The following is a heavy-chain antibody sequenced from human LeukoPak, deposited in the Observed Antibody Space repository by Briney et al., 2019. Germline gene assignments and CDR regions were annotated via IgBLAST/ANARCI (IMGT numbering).Heavy chain of an antibody. CDR2: ITWNSDFI. J-gene: IGHJ4*02. D-gene: IGHD3-16*01. Sequence: GGSLRLSCAASGFKFDDYAMHWVRQVPGKGLEWVACITWNSDFIAFADSLKGRFSISRDNGKNSLFLQMNSLTPEDTAFYYCTKDVADYVWGEYRHFDKWGQGALVTVSS. CDR1: GFKFDDYA. CDR3: TKDVADYVWGEYRHFDK. V-gene: IGHV3-9*01.